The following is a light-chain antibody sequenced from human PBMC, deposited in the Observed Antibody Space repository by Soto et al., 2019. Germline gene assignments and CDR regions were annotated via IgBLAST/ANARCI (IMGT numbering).Light chain of an antibody. CDR3: QQYENLPT. Sequence: DIQMTQSPSSMCGSVGDRVTLTCQASQNITNYLNWNQQKPGRAPKLLIYDASNLEAGVPSRFGGSGSGTDFTFTISRLQPEDIATYYCQQYENLPTLGQGTRVEI. J-gene: IGKJ5*01. V-gene: IGKV1-33*01. CDR1: QNITNY. CDR2: DAS.